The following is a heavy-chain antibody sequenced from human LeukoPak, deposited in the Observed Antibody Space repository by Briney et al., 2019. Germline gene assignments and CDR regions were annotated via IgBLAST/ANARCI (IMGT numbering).Heavy chain of an antibody. D-gene: IGHD5-18*01. CDR1: GFTLSSYA. V-gene: IGHV3-23*01. CDR3: ARDGGTAMVSY. J-gene: IGHJ4*02. CDR2: ISGSGGST. Sequence: PGGSLRLSCAASGFTLSSYAMSWVRQAPGKGLEWVSAISGSGGSTYYADSVKGRFTISRDDAKNSLYLQMNSLRAEDTAVYYCARDGGTAMVSYWGQGTLVTVSS.